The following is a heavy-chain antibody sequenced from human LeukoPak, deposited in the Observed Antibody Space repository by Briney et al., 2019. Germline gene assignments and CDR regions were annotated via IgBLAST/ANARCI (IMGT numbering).Heavy chain of an antibody. V-gene: IGHV4-4*07. D-gene: IGHD3-9*01. CDR1: GGSISSYY. CDR2: IYTSGST. Sequence: SETLSLTCTVSGGSISSYYWSWIRQPAGKGLEWIGRIYTSGSTNYNPSLKSRVTMSVDTSKNQFSLKLSSVTAADTAVYYCARDSDLDYVILTGYYTFDAFDIWGQGTMVTASS. CDR3: ARDSDLDYVILTGYYTFDAFDI. J-gene: IGHJ3*02.